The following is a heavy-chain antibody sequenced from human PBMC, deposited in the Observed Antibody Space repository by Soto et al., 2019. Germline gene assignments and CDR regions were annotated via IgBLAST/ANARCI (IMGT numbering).Heavy chain of an antibody. Sequence: ASGTLSPTCHFSGGPISSFNFYWSWVRQQPGEGLGWFGDIHYSESTYYNPSLKSRVTISVDTSKNQFSMDLSSVTAADTAVYYCARYYSDSGGYFYDYWGLGTLVTVSS. CDR1: GGPISSFNFY. CDR3: ARYYSDSGGYFYDY. V-gene: IGHV4-31*03. CDR2: IHYSEST. J-gene: IGHJ4*02. D-gene: IGHD3-22*01.